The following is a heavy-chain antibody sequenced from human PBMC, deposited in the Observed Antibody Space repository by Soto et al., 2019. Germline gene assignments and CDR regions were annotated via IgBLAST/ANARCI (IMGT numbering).Heavy chain of an antibody. CDR1: GFIFTNAW. CDR3: VTDVPGGSYPFDF. Sequence: EVQLVESGGGLIKPGASLRLSCAASGFIFTNAWMSWVRQAPGKGLEWVGRVKSKADGETTEYGTPVKGRFTISRDDSQNTLYLQMNSLKTEDTAVYYCVTDVPGGSYPFDFWGQGTQVTVSS. CDR2: VKSKADGETT. D-gene: IGHD1-26*01. V-gene: IGHV3-15*07. J-gene: IGHJ4*02.